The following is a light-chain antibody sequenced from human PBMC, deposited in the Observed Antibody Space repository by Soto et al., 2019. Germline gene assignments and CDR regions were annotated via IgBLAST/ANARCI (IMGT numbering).Light chain of an antibody. CDR3: AAWDDSLSAWV. CDR1: SSDVGGFNY. Sequence: QSALTQPRSVSGSPGQSVTISCTGTSSDVGGFNYLSWYQQHPGKAPKLMIYDVNKRPSGVPDRFSGSKSGTSASLAITGLRSEDEADYYCAAWDDSLSAWVFGGGTKLTVL. J-gene: IGLJ3*02. CDR2: DVN. V-gene: IGLV2-11*01.